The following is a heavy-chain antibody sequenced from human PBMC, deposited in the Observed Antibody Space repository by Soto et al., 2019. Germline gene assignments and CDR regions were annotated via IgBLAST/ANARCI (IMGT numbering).Heavy chain of an antibody. CDR1: GFIFSGHY. CDR3: ARVVAGTAYYYDY. D-gene: IGHD6-19*01. Sequence: EVELVESGGGLVQPGGSLRLSCATSGFIFSGHYMDWVRQAPGKGLEWIGRTRNKINNYATEYAASVKGRFTISRDDSNRILFLQMYSLKSEDTAVYYCARVVAGTAYYYDYWGQGTLVTVSA. CDR2: TRNKINNYAT. V-gene: IGHV3-72*01. J-gene: IGHJ4*02.